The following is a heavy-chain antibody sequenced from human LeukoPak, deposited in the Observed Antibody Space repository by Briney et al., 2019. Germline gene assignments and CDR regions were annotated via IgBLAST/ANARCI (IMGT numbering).Heavy chain of an antibody. D-gene: IGHD6-19*01. CDR1: GGSITSYY. CDR2: IYYSGST. V-gene: IGHV4-59*08. CDR3: ARQVAVAGYYYYYGMDV. J-gene: IGHJ6*02. Sequence: SETLSLTCTVSGGSITSYYWSWIRQPPGKGLEWIGYIYYSGSTNYNPSLKSRVTISVDTSKNQFSLKLSSVTAADTAVYYCARQVAVAGYYYYYGMDVWGQGTTVTVSS.